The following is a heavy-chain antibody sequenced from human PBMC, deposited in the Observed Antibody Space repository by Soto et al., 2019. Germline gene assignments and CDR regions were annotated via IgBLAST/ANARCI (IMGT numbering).Heavy chain of an antibody. V-gene: IGHV1-69*06. CDR2: IIPLFGTA. D-gene: IGHD2-21*02. J-gene: IGHJ5*02. CDR3: ASKAASGGDCYAFDP. CDR1: GGIFSSNT. Sequence: QVYLVQSGAEVKKPGSSVKISCKASGGIFSSNTINWVRQAAGQGLEWMGGIIPLFGTANYAEKFQGRVTITADNSTKTEHMELTSLRSEDTAVYYCASKAASGGDCYAFDPWGQGTLVTVSS.